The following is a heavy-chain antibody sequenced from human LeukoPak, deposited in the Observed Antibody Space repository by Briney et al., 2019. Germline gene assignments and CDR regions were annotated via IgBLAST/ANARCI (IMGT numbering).Heavy chain of an antibody. V-gene: IGHV4-38-2*01. Sequence: SETLSLTCAVSGYSISSGYYWGWIRQPPGKGLEWIGSIYHSGSTYYNPSLKSRVTISVDTSKNQFSLKLSSVTAADTAVYYCARRGILGIRGWYFDLWGRGTLVTVSS. CDR2: IYHSGST. J-gene: IGHJ2*01. CDR1: GYSISSGYY. D-gene: IGHD2-21*01. CDR3: ARRGILGIRGWYFDL.